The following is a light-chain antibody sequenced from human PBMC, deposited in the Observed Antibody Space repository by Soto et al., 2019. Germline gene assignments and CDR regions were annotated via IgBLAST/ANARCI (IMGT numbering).Light chain of an antibody. CDR3: QQRSNWSQGFT. J-gene: IGKJ4*01. CDR2: DAS. V-gene: IGKV3-11*01. CDR1: QSVSSY. Sequence: EIVLTQSPATLSLSPGERATLSCRASQSVSSYLAWYQQKPGQAPRLLIYDASNRATGIPARFSGSGSGTDFTLTISSLEPEDFAVYYCQQRSNWSQGFTFGGGTKVEIK.